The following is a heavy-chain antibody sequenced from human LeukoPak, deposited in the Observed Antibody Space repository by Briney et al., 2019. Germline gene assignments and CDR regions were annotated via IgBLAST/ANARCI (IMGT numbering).Heavy chain of an antibody. CDR1: GGTFSSYA. D-gene: IGHD3-3*01. Sequence: ASVKVSCKASGGTFSSYAISWVRQAPGQGLEWMGRIIPILGIANYAQKFQGRVTITADKSTSTAYMELSSLRSEDTAVYYCARGISWSGSDAFDIWGQGTLVTVSS. CDR2: IIPILGIA. CDR3: ARGISWSGSDAFDI. J-gene: IGHJ3*02. V-gene: IGHV1-69*04.